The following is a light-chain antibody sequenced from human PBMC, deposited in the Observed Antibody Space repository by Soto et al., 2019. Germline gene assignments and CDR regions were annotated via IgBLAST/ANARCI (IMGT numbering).Light chain of an antibody. V-gene: IGKV3-11*01. Sequence: EVVLTQSPVTLSLSPGERATLSCSASQSFRGLLAWYQQKPGQAPRLLIYDAYNRATGIPPRFSGSGSGTDFTRTISSLEPEDSAVYYCQQRHMWPITFGQGTRLEIK. CDR2: DAY. CDR1: QSFRGL. J-gene: IGKJ5*01. CDR3: QQRHMWPIT.